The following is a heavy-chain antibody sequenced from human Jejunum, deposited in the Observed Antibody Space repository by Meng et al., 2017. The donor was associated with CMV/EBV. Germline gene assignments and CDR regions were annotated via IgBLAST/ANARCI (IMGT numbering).Heavy chain of an antibody. CDR3: ARGYLGFCSSSTCLPHP. CDR1: GSLSGYY. J-gene: IGHJ5*02. Sequence: GSLSGYYWSWIRQSPGKGLEWIGEINYSGRTFYNPSLTSRATISVDTSKNQFSLRLSSVTAADTAVYYCARGYLGFCSSSTCLPHPWGQGTLVTVSS. D-gene: IGHD2-2*01. CDR2: INYSGRT. V-gene: IGHV4-34*01.